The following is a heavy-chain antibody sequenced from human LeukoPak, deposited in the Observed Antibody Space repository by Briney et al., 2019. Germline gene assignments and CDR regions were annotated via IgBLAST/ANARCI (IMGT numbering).Heavy chain of an antibody. Sequence: GGSLRLSCAASGFTFGSYSMNWVRQAPGKGLEWVSSISSSSSYIYYADSVKGRFTISRDNAKNSLYLQMNSLRAEDTAVYYCARESAGWFDPWGQGTLVTVSS. CDR2: ISSSSSYI. CDR1: GFTFGSYS. CDR3: ARESAGWFDP. J-gene: IGHJ5*02. V-gene: IGHV3-21*01.